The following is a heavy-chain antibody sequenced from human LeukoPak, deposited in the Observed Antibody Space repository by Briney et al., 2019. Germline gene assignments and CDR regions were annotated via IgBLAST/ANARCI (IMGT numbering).Heavy chain of an antibody. V-gene: IGHV4-34*01. D-gene: IGHD3-10*01. CDR3: ARALQNYYGSGTYPGY. J-gene: IGHJ4*02. CDR2: IHHRGST. Sequence: PSETLSLTCAVSGGAFTGYYWSWIRQPPGRGLEWIGEIHHRGSTNYNPSLKSRVTISIGTSKNQFSLKLSSVTAADTALYYCARALQNYYGSGTYPGYWGQGTLVTVSS. CDR1: GGAFTGYY.